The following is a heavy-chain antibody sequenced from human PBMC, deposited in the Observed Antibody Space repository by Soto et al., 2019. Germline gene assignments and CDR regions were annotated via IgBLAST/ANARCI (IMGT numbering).Heavy chain of an antibody. Sequence: GGSLRLSCAASGFTFSSYAMSWVRQAPGKGLEWVSAISGSGGSTYYADSVKGRFTISRDNSKNTLYLQMNSLRAEDTAVYYCAKDRKQLASSYYYYYMDVWGKGTTVTVSS. V-gene: IGHV3-23*01. CDR1: GFTFSSYA. CDR2: ISGSGGST. CDR3: AKDRKQLASSYYYYYMDV. D-gene: IGHD6-6*01. J-gene: IGHJ6*03.